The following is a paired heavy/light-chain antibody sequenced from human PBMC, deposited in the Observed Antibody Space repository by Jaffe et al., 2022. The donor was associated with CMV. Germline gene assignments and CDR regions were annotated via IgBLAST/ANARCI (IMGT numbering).Heavy chain of an antibody. CDR2: IKQDGSEK. J-gene: IGHJ4*02. D-gene: IGHD3-3*01. CDR3: ARELYYDFWSGYPCFDY. CDR1: GFTFSSYW. Sequence: EVQLVESGGGLVQPGGSLRLSCAASGFTFSSYWMSWVRQAPGKGLEWVANIKQDGSEKYYVDSVKGRFTISRDNAKNSLYLQMNSLRAEDTAVYYCARELYYDFWSGYPCFDYWGQGTLVTVSS. V-gene: IGHV3-7*01.
Light chain of an antibody. CDR2: AAS. J-gene: IGKJ3*01. Sequence: DIQMTQSPSSLSASVGDRVTITCRASQGISNYLAWFQQKPGKAPKSLIYAASSLQSGVPSKFSGSGSGTDFTLTISSLQPEDFATYYCQQYNSYPRTFGPGTKVDIK. V-gene: IGKV1-16*02. CDR1: QGISNY. CDR3: QQYNSYPRT.